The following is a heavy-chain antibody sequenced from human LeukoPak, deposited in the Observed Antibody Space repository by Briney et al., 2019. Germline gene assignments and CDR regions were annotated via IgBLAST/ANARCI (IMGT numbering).Heavy chain of an antibody. CDR2: IYYSGST. CDR1: GGSISSGGYY. D-gene: IGHD3-10*01. J-gene: IGHJ6*03. Sequence: SETLSLTCTVSGGSISSGGYYWSWIRQHPGKGLEWIGHIYYSGSTNYNSSLKSRVTISVDTSKNQFSLKLSSVTAADTAVYYCARGYYGSGSHCCHMDVWGKGTTITVS. V-gene: IGHV4-31*03. CDR3: ARGYYGSGSHCCHMDV.